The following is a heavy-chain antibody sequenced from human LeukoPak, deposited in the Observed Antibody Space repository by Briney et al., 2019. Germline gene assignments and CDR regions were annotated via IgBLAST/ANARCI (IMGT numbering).Heavy chain of an antibody. J-gene: IGHJ4*02. CDR2: IYLGGPDS. CDR1: GYSINSYW. D-gene: IGHD6-13*01. CDR3: ARRGHGSSWYYFDY. Sequence: GESLKISCKASGYSINSYWIGWVRQVPGKGLEWMGNIYLGGPDSRYRPSFQGQVTISADKSISTAYLQWSSLKASDTAIYYCARRGHGSSWYYFDYWGQGTLVTVSS. V-gene: IGHV5-51*01.